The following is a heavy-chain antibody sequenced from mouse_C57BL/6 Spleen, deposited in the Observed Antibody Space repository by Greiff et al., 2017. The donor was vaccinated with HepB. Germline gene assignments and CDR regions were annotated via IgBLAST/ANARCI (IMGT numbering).Heavy chain of an antibody. CDR3: ARESLGNYWYFEV. J-gene: IGHJ1*03. D-gene: IGHD2-1*01. V-gene: IGHV5-6*01. CDR2: ISSGGSYT. CDR1: GFNFSSYG. Sequence: EVQGVESGGDLVKPGGSLKLSCAASGFNFSSYGMSWVRQTPDKRLEWVATISSGGSYTYYPDSVKGRFTISRDNAKNTLYLQMSSLKSEDTAMYYCARESLGNYWYFEVWGTGTTVTVSS.